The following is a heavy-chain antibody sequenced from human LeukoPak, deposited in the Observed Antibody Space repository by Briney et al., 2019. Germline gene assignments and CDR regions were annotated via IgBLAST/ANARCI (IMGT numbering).Heavy chain of an antibody. CDR3: AKDLSYCSSTSCYSGWFDP. CDR1: GFTFSSYA. J-gene: IGHJ5*02. Sequence: PGGSLRLSCAASGFTFSSYAMSWVRQAPGKGLEWVSAISGSGGSTYYADSVEGRFTISRDNSKNTLYLQMNSLRAEDTAVYYCAKDLSYCSSTSCYSGWFDPWGQGTLVTVSS. V-gene: IGHV3-23*01. CDR2: ISGSGGST. D-gene: IGHD2-2*01.